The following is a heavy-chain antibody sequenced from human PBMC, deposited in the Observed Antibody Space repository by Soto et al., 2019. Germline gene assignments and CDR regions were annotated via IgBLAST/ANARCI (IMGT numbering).Heavy chain of an antibody. CDR2: ISYDGSNK. CDR1: GFTFSSYG. Sequence: GGSLRLSCAASGFTFSSYGMHWVRQAPGKGLEWVAVISYDGSNKYYADSVKGRFTISRDNSKNTLYLQMNSLRAEDTAVYYCRGEQLVRRTPHYYYYGMDVWGQGTTVTVSS. CDR3: RGEQLVRRTPHYYYYGMDV. J-gene: IGHJ6*02. V-gene: IGHV3-30*03. D-gene: IGHD6-6*01.